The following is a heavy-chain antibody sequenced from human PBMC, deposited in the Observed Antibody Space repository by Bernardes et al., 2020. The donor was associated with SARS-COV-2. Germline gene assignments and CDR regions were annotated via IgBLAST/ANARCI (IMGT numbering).Heavy chain of an antibody. Sequence: GWSLLLSCAASGFTFDDSTMHWVRQGPGPGLEWVSLITWDGGSAYYADSMKGRFTISRDNSKNSLYLQMNILRTEDTALYYCARSTRWDYYFDYWGRGTLVTVSA. V-gene: IGHV3-43*01. CDR1: GFTFDDST. CDR3: ARSTRWDYYFDY. CDR2: ITWDGGSA. J-gene: IGHJ4*02. D-gene: IGHD2-2*01.